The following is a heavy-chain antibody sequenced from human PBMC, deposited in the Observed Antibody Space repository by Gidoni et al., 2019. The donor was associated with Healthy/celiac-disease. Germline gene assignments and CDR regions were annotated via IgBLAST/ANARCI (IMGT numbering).Heavy chain of an antibody. CDR1: GYTFTSYY. V-gene: IGHV1-46*01. J-gene: IGHJ3*02. D-gene: IGHD5-12*01. CDR2: INPSGGST. CDR3: ARDARRDGYNLGAFDI. Sequence: QVQLVQSGAEVKKPGASVKVSCKASGYTFTSYYMHWVRQAPGQGLEWMGIINPSGGSTSYAQKFQGRVTMTRDTSTSTVYMELSSLRSEDTAVYYCARDARRDGYNLGAFDIWGQGTMVTVSS.